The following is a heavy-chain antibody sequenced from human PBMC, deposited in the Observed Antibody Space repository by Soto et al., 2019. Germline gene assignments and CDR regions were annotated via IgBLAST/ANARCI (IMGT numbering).Heavy chain of an antibody. J-gene: IGHJ1*01. CDR3: VGTGTTDDF. CDR2: IFYSGDT. D-gene: IGHD1-7*01. CDR1: GASVNTGDYY. Sequence: VQLQGSGPGLLKPSQTLSLTCTVSGASVNTGDYYWSYIRQPPGKGLEWLGHIFYSGDTYYNPSLKSRATISLNTSRNQFSLTLTSVTDADTALYYCVGTGTTDDFWGQGTLVTVSS. V-gene: IGHV4-30-4*01.